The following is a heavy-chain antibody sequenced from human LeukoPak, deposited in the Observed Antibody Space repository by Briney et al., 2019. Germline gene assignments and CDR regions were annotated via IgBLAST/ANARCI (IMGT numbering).Heavy chain of an antibody. D-gene: IGHD3-22*01. CDR1: GFTFSGSA. J-gene: IGHJ4*02. Sequence: GGSLRLSCAASGFTFSGSAMHWVRQASGKGLEWVGRIRSKANSYATAYAASVKGRFTISRDDSKNTAYLQMNSLKTEDTAVYYCTRVPPMVRGVVRGITMIVVVIWRGDYFDYWGQGTLVTVSS. V-gene: IGHV3-73*01. CDR2: IRSKANSYAT. CDR3: TRVPPMVRGVVRGITMIVVVIWRGDYFDY.